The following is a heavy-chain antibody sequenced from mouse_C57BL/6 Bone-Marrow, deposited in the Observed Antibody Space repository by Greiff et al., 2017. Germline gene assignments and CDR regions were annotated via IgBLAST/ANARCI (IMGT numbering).Heavy chain of an antibody. D-gene: IGHD1-1*02. CDR1: GYTFTSYW. V-gene: IGHV1-64*01. Sequence: VQLQQPGAELVKPGASVKLSCKASGYTFTSYWMHWVKQRPGQGLEWIGMIHPNSGSTNYNEKFKSKATLTVDKSYSTAYMQLSSLTSEDSAVYYCASLGGYYFDYWGQGTTLTVSS. J-gene: IGHJ2*01. CDR2: IHPNSGST. CDR3: ASLGGYYFDY.